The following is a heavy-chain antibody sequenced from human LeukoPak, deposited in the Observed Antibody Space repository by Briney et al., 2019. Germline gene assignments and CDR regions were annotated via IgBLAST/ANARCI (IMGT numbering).Heavy chain of an antibody. J-gene: IGHJ4*02. CDR1: GFPFSSYW. D-gene: IGHD4-17*01. V-gene: IGHV3-7*03. CDR2: IKEDGSAK. Sequence: GSLRLSCAVSGFPFSSYWMSWVRQAPGRGLEWVASIKEDGSAKYYVDSVKGRFTISRDNAENSLYLQMNSLRAEDTAVYYCAKAYYDDYATAPRDFYYWGQGTLVTVSS. CDR3: AKAYYDDYATAPRDFYY.